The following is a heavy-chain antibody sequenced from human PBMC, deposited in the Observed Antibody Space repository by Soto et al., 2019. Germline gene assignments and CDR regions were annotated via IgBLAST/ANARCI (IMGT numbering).Heavy chain of an antibody. V-gene: IGHV4-39*01. CDR3: ARHSQAARWNYDDDFGV. CDR1: GGSISSYY. J-gene: IGHJ3*01. Sequence: SETLSLTCTVSGGSISSYYWGWIRQPPGKGLEWIGSIYYSGSTYHNPSLKSRVTISVDTSKNQFSLKLSSVTAADTAVYYCARHSQAARWNYDDDFGVWSQGTMVTVSS. D-gene: IGHD6-6*01. CDR2: IYYSGST.